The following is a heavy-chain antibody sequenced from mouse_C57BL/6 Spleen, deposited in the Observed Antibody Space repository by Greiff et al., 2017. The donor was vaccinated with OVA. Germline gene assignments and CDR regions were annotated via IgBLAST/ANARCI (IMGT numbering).Heavy chain of an antibody. D-gene: IGHD1-1*01. V-gene: IGHV1-20*01. CDR2: INPYNGDT. Sequence: VQLQQSGPELVKPGDSVKISCKASGYSFTGYFMNWVMQSHGKSLEWIGRINPYNGDTFYNQKFKGKATLTVDKSSSTAHMELRSLTSEDSAVYYCARSGYPITTGVAEDFDYWGQGTTLTVSS. CDR1: GYSFTGYF. CDR3: ARSGYPITTGVAEDFDY. J-gene: IGHJ2*01.